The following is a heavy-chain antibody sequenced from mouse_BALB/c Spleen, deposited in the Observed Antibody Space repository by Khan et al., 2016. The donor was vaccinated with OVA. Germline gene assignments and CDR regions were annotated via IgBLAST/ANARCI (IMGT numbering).Heavy chain of an antibody. J-gene: IGHJ4*01. Sequence: EVQLQESGPGLVKPSQSLSLTCTVTGYSITSYYVWNWIRQFPGNILERMGIISSSGSTNYDPAIKSRTSITLDTSKNQFFLQFNPVTTEETATYYCARDGSRCNYAMDYWGQGTSVTVSS. D-gene: IGHD2-3*01. V-gene: IGHV3-2*02. CDR2: ISSSGST. CDR1: GYSITSYYV. CDR3: ARDGSRCNYAMDY.